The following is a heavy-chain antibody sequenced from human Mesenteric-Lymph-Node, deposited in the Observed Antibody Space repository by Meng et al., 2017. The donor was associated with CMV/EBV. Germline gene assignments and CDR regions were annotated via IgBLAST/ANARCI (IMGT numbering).Heavy chain of an antibody. J-gene: IGHJ4*02. V-gene: IGHV1-69*01. CDR2: IIPIFGTA. Sequence: SCKASGGTFSSYAIIWVRQAPGQGLEWMGGIIPIFGTANYAQRFQGRVTITADESTSTAYMELSSLRSEDTAVYYCARDEGLFSYFDYWGQGTLVTVSS. CDR3: ARDEGLFSYFDY. D-gene: IGHD2-21*01. CDR1: GGTFSSYA.